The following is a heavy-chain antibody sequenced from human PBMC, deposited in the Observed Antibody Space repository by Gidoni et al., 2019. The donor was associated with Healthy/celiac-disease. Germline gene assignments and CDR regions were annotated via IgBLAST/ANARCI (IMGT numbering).Heavy chain of an antibody. D-gene: IGHD2-15*01. CDR1: GGSLRGSY. V-gene: IGHV4-34*01. CDR2: TNHSGSP. CDR3: ARGLPPDIVVVVAATRLLDY. J-gene: IGHJ4*02. Sequence: QVQLHQWGAGLLKPSETLSPTCAAYGGSLRGSYWSWTRQPPGKGLEWIGDTNHSGSPNYNPALKGRVTISVDTSKNQFSLKLSSVTAADTAVYYCARGLPPDIVVVVAATRLLDYWGQGTLVTVSS.